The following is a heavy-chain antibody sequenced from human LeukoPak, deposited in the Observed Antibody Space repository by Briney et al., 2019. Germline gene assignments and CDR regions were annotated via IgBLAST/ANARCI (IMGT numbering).Heavy chain of an antibody. CDR3: ARTEWRYCSSTSCPDWFDP. CDR2: IYYSGST. Sequence: PSETLSLTCTVSGISITTYYWSWIRQPPGKGLEWIGYIYYSGSTYYNPSLKSRVTISVDTSKNQFSLKLSSVTAADTAVYYCARTEWRYCSSTSCPDWFDPWGQGTLVTVSS. CDR1: GISITTYY. D-gene: IGHD2-2*01. V-gene: IGHV4-30-4*08. J-gene: IGHJ5*02.